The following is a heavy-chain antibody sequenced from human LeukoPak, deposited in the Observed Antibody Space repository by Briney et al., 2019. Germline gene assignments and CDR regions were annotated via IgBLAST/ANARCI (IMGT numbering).Heavy chain of an antibody. J-gene: IGHJ6*02. CDR1: GGSINNYY. CDR3: ARHRSIGGSFFHYKYYYGMDA. V-gene: IGHV4-59*08. Sequence: PSETLSLTCTVSGGSINNYYWTWIRQPPGKGLEWIGYIDYSGSTNYNPSLKSRVTISVDTSRNQFSLRLTSVTAADTAVYYCARHRSIGGSFFHYKYYYGMDAWGQGTTVTVSS. D-gene: IGHD2-15*01. CDR2: IDYSGST.